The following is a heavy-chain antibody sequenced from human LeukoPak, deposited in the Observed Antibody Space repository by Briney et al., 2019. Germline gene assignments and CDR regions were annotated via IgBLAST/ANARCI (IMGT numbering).Heavy chain of an antibody. CDR3: ARRTYYYDSSGYYYSIYFDY. D-gene: IGHD3-22*01. V-gene: IGHV4-39*01. J-gene: IGHJ4*02. Sequence: PSETLSLTCTVSGGSISSSSYYWGWIRQPPGKGLEWIGSIYYSGSTYYNPSLKSRVTISVDTSKNQFSLKLSSVTAADTAVYYCARRTYYYDSSGYYYSIYFDYWGQGTQVTVSS. CDR2: IYYSGST. CDR1: GGSISSSSYY.